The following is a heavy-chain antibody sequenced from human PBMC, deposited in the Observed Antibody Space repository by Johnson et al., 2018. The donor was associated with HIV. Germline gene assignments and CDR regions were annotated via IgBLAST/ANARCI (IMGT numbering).Heavy chain of an antibody. CDR2: IYSGGST. Sequence: VQLVESGGGLVQPGGSLRLSCAASGFTVSSNYMSWVRQAPGKGLEWVSVIYSGGSTYYADSVKGRFTISRDNSKNTLYLQMNSLRAEDTAVYYCAKMVHGEPAWAVDIWGQGTMVTVSS. CDR3: AKMVHGEPAWAVDI. D-gene: IGHD4-17*01. CDR1: GFTVSSNY. V-gene: IGHV3-66*01. J-gene: IGHJ3*02.